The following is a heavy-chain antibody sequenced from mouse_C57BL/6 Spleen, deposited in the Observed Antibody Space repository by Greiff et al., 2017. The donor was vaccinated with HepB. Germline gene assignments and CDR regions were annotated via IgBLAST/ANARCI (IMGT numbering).Heavy chain of an antibody. Sequence: QVTLKVSGPGILQPSPTLSLTCSFSGFSLSTFGMGVGWIRQPSGKGLEWLAHIWWDDDKYYNPALKSRLTISKDTSKNQVFLKIANVDTADTATYYCARIEGDYEDYYYAMDYWGQGTSVTVSS. J-gene: IGHJ4*01. V-gene: IGHV8-8*01. CDR1: GFSLSTFGMG. CDR3: ARIEGDYEDYYYAMDY. D-gene: IGHD1-1*01. CDR2: IWWDDDK.